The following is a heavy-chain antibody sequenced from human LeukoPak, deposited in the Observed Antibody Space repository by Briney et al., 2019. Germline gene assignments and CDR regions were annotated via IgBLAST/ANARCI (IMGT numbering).Heavy chain of an antibody. Sequence: GGSLRLSCAASGFTFSSYWIHWVRQAPGKGLVWVSGIKSDGSSTSYADSVKGRFTVSRDNAKNTLYLQMNSLRAEDTAVYYCAREGRFLDRSPVDYWGQGSLVTVSS. CDR2: IKSDGSST. D-gene: IGHD3/OR15-3a*01. V-gene: IGHV3-74*01. CDR3: AREGRFLDRSPVDY. J-gene: IGHJ4*02. CDR1: GFTFSSYW.